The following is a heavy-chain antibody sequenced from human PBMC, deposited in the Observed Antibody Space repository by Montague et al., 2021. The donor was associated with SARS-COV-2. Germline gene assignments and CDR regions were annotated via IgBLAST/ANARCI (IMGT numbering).Heavy chain of an antibody. Sequence: SETLSLTCTVSGGSISGYYWSWFRLSAGKGLEWIGRIYNSCSTSSNSSLKLRVTISVDTSKNQFSLKLSPVTVAATAFYYCVREQGRSSWNYRDYWGQGTLGTVSA. V-gene: IGHV4-4*07. CDR3: VREQGRSSWNYRDY. J-gene: IGHJ4*02. CDR1: GGSISGYY. D-gene: IGHD1-7*01. CDR2: IYNSCST.